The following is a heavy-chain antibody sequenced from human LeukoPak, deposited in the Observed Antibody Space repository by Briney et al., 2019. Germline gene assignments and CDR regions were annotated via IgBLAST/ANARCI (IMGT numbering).Heavy chain of an antibody. V-gene: IGHV3-30*03. D-gene: IGHD2-15*01. CDR3: ARDHAGSGRAFDN. CDR1: GFTFSNYG. J-gene: IGHJ4*02. Sequence: PGGSLRLSCAVSGFTFSNYGVHWVRQAPGKGLEWVALLSSGEINKHYADSVKGRFIISRDNSMNTLYLQMNSLRVEDTAVYYCARDHAGSGRAFDNWGQGTLVTVSS. CDR2: LSSGEINK.